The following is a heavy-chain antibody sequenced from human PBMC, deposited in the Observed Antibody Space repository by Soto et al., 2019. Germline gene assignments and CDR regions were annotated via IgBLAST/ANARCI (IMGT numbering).Heavy chain of an antibody. D-gene: IGHD6-19*01. Sequence: GGSLRLSCAASGFTFSSYGMHWVRQAPGKGLEWVAVISYDGSNKYYADSVKGRFTISRDNSKNTLYLQMNSLRAEDTAVYYCATHQEGIAVAGTIGPLDYWGQGTLVTVSS. CDR1: GFTFSSYG. V-gene: IGHV3-30*03. CDR3: ATHQEGIAVAGTIGPLDY. CDR2: ISYDGSNK. J-gene: IGHJ4*02.